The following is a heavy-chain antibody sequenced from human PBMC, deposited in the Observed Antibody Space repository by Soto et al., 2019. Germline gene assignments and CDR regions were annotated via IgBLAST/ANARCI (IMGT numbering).Heavy chain of an antibody. CDR3: ARDRADYDSSGYYYYFDY. D-gene: IGHD3-22*01. CDR1: GFTFSSYS. J-gene: IGHJ4*02. Sequence: PGGSLRLSCAASGFTFSSYSMNWVRQAPGKGLEWVSSISSSSSYIYYADSVKGRFTIFRDNAKNSLYLQMNSLRAEDTAVYYCARDRADYDSSGYYYYFDYWGQGTLVTVSS. V-gene: IGHV3-21*01. CDR2: ISSSSSYI.